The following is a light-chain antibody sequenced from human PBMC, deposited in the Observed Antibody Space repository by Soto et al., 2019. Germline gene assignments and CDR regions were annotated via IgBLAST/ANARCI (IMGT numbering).Light chain of an antibody. CDR2: SAS. V-gene: IGKV3-11*02. CDR1: QSVSGY. CDR3: QQRRSWPYP. Sequence: EGVLTQSPVTLSLSPGERATLTCRASQSVSGYLAWYQHKPGQTPRPLVYSASKRAPGTPARFSGTGSGREFILTTRSLQPEDFRVYYCQQRRSWPYPFGAPTKLEL. J-gene: IGKJ2*01.